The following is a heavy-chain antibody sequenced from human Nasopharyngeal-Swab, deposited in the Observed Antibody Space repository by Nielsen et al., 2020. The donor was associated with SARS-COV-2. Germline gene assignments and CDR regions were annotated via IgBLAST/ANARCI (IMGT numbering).Heavy chain of an antibody. D-gene: IGHD3-22*01. V-gene: IGHV1-58*01. CDR3: ATDSSGYHDAFDI. Sequence: WVRQAPGQRLEWIGWIVVGSGNTNYAQKFQERVTITRDMSTSTAYMELSSLRSEDTAVYYCATDSSGYHDAFDIWGQGTMVTVPS. J-gene: IGHJ3*02. CDR2: IVVGSGNT.